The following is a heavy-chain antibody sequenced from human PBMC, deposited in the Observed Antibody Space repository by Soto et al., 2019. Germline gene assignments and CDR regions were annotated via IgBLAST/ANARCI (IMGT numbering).Heavy chain of an antibody. CDR2: INPSGGST. CDR1: GYTFTSYY. V-gene: IGHV1-46*03. Sequence: VASVKVSCKASGYTFTSYYMHWVRQAPGQGLEWMGIINPSGGSTSYAQKFQGRVTMTRDTSTSTVYMELSSLRSEDTAVYYCAATRYCSSTSCFLYYYMDVWGKGTTVTVSS. D-gene: IGHD2-2*01. CDR3: AATRYCSSTSCFLYYYMDV. J-gene: IGHJ6*03.